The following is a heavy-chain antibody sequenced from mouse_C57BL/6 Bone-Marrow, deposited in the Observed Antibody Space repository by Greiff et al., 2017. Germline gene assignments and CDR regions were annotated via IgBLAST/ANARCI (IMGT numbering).Heavy chain of an antibody. D-gene: IGHD2-14*01. CDR2: ISDGGSYT. CDR1: GFTFSSYA. V-gene: IGHV5-4*01. Sequence: EVHLVESGGGLVKPGGSLKLSCAASGFTFSSYAMSWVRQTPETRLEWVATISDGGSYTYYPDNVKGRFTISRDNAKNNLYLQMSHLKSEDTAMYYGARGGSTTSFAYWGQGTLVTVSA. J-gene: IGHJ3*01. CDR3: ARGGSTTSFAY.